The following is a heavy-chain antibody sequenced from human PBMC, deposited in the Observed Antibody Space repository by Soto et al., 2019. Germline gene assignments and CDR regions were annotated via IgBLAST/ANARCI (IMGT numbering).Heavy chain of an antibody. CDR3: ARGRGRYSSGWSWFDP. J-gene: IGHJ5*02. Sequence: PSETLSLTCGFSCGAIMSPDWWTWVRQPPGKGLEWIGEIFQSGSTNYTPSLESRVTISVDKSKNQFSLTLTSVTAADTAVCFCARGRGRYSSGWSWFDPWGQGILVTVSS. CDR2: IFQSGST. CDR1: CGAIMSPDW. V-gene: IGHV4-4*02. D-gene: IGHD6-19*01.